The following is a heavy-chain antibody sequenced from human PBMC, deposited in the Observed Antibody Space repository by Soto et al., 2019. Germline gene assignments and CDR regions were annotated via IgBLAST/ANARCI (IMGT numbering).Heavy chain of an antibody. CDR2: INPSGGAT. J-gene: IGHJ4*02. V-gene: IGHV1-46*01. D-gene: IGHD6-19*01. CDR1: GYTFTSYY. Sequence: QVQLVQSGAEVKKPGASVKVSCKASGYTFTSYYLHWVRQAPGQGLEWMGMINPSGGATSHAQNFQDRVTMTRDTSTSTVYMELRSLRSEDTAVYYCASDWRCSGWFPSSFDFWGQGTLVAVSS. CDR3: ASDWRCSGWFPSSFDF.